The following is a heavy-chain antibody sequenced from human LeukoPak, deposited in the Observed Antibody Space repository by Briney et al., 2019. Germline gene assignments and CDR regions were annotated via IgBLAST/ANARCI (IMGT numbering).Heavy chain of an antibody. D-gene: IGHD3-22*01. CDR2: IKSKIDGETT. V-gene: IGHV3-15*01. CDR1: GFTFSNAW. CDR3: TTDLFSYDYDSSGYYGDY. Sequence: PGGSLRLSCAASGFTFSNAWMSWVRQAPGKGLEWVSRIKSKIDGETTDYAAPVKGRFTISRDDSKNTLYLQMNSLKTEDTAVYYCTTDLFSYDYDSSGYYGDYWGQGTLVTVSS. J-gene: IGHJ4*02.